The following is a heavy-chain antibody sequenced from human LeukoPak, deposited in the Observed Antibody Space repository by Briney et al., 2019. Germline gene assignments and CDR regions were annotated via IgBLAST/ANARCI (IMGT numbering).Heavy chain of an antibody. CDR2: IGGSGGAT. CDR3: AIMHSYYDGSGYWVQ. Sequence: PGGSLRLSCAASGFTFSSFAMTWVRQAPGKGLEWVSTIGGSGGATYYADSVKGRFTISRDGSMNTVYLQMNSLRDEDTAVYYCAIMHSYYDGSGYWVQWGQGTLVTVSS. D-gene: IGHD3-22*01. CDR1: GFTFSSFA. V-gene: IGHV3-23*01. J-gene: IGHJ4*02.